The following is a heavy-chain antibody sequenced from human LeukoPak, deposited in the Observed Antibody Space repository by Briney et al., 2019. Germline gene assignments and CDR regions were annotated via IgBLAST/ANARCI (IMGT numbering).Heavy chain of an antibody. CDR3: ARSADY. J-gene: IGHJ4*02. Sequence: QPGRSLRLSCAASGFTFSSYAMHWVRQAPGKGLEWVAVISYDGSNKYYADSVKGRFTISRDNSKNTLYLQMNSLRAEDTAVYYCARSADYWGQGTLVTVSS. V-gene: IGHV3-30*04. CDR2: ISYDGSNK. CDR1: GFTFSSYA.